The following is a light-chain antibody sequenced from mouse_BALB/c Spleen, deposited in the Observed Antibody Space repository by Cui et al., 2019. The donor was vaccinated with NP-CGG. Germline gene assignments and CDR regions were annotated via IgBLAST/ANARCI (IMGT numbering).Light chain of an antibody. CDR3: ALWYSNHWV. J-gene: IGLJ1*01. CDR1: TEAVTTYNY. Sequence: QAVVTQDSALTTSPGETVTLTCRRSTEAVTTYNYAHWGQEKPNHLFTGLIGGTNNRAPGVPARFSGSLIGDKAALTITGAQTEDEAIYFCALWYSNHWVFGGGTKLAVL. CDR2: GTN. V-gene: IGLV1*01.